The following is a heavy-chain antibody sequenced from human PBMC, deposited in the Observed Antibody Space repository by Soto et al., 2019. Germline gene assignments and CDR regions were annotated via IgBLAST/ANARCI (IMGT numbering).Heavy chain of an antibody. D-gene: IGHD1-20*01. CDR3: ARDRPGIKTYEAFDI. J-gene: IGHJ3*02. Sequence: ASVKVSCKASVYTFTSYDINWVRQATGQGPEWMGWMSPNTGTIVYAQKFQGRVTMTRNTSTSTAYMTLSSLRSEDTAVYYCARDRPGIKTYEAFDIWGQGTTVTVSS. V-gene: IGHV1-8*01. CDR2: MSPNTGTI. CDR1: VYTFTSYD.